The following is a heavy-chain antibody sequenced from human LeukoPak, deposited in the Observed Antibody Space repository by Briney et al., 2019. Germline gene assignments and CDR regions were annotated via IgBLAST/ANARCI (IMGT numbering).Heavy chain of an antibody. CDR2: ITSDGTTI. CDR3: AAVIDY. CDR1: GFDFSITW. V-gene: IGHV3-74*03. Sequence: GGSLRLSCVASGFDFSITWMHWVRQPPGQGLVWVARITSDGTTISYAESVKGRFTISRDNANNSVYLQMNNLRAEDTAVYYCAAVIDYWGQGTLVTVSS. J-gene: IGHJ4*02.